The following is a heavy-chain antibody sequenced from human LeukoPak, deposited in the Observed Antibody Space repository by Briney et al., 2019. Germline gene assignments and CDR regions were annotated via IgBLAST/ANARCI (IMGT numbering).Heavy chain of an antibody. CDR1: EFTFATYA. CDR2: IGGSGSYT. J-gene: IGHJ4*02. CDR3: AKDYLLATGTTAFDY. D-gene: IGHD1-1*01. Sequence: PGGSLRLSCVASEFTFATYAMTWVRLTPGKGLEWVSSIGGSGSYTNYADSVRGRFTVSRDNSKNTLYLQMNSLRAEDTAVYYCAKDYLLATGTTAFDYWGQGTLVTVSS. V-gene: IGHV3-23*01.